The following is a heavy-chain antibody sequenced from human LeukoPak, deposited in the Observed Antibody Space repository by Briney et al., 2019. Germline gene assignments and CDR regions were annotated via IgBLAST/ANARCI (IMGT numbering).Heavy chain of an antibody. CDR3: ASEAVQYYFDY. D-gene: IGHD6-19*01. J-gene: IGHJ4*02. CDR2: IIPILGIA. V-gene: IGHV1-69*04. CDR1: GGTFSSYA. Sequence: SVKVSCKASGGTFSSYAISWVRQAPGQGLEWMGRIIPILGIANYAQKFQGRVTITADKSTSTAYMELSSLRSEDTAVYYCASEAVQYYFDYWGQGTLVTVSS.